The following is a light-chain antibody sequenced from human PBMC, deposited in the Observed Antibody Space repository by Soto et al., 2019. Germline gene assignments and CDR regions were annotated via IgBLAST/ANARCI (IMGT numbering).Light chain of an antibody. V-gene: IGLV2-14*01. CDR3: SSYTSSSLGV. J-gene: IGLJ1*01. CDR1: SNDIGAYNY. CDR2: EVS. Sequence: QSALTQPASVSGSPGQSITISCDGSSNDIGAYNYVSWYQQHPGKAPKLMIYEVSNRPSGVSNRFSGSKSGNTASLTISGLQAEDEADYYCSSYTSSSLGVFGTGTKLTVL.